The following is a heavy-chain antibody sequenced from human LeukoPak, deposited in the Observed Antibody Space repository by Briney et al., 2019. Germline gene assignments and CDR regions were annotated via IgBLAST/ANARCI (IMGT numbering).Heavy chain of an antibody. D-gene: IGHD4-23*01. CDR2: IYTSGST. V-gene: IGHV4-61*02. J-gene: IGHJ3*02. CDR3: ARAAVVLDACDI. CDR1: GGSISSGSYH. Sequence: SETLSLTCTVSGGSISSGSYHWSSIRQPAGKGLEWIGRIYTSGSTNYNPSLKSRVTISVDTSKNQFSLKLSSVTAADTAVYYCARAAVVLDACDIWGQGTMVTVSS.